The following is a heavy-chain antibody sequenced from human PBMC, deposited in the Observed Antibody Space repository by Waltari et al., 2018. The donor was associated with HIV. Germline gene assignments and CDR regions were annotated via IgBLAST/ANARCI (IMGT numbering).Heavy chain of an antibody. CDR1: GGPVINSDYY. CDR3: ARRPRMAAFYLYYGMDV. V-gene: IGHV4-39*01. CDR2: IYYTGTT. J-gene: IGHJ6*02. Sequence: QLQLQQSGPGLVKPSETLPLTCTVSGGPVINSDYYWDFIRQSPGKGLEWIGNIYYTGTTFYNPSLKSRVTMSADLSRNQFSLRLNSVTAADTAIYYCARRPRMAAFYLYYGMDVWGQGTTVTVSS. D-gene: IGHD2-8*01.